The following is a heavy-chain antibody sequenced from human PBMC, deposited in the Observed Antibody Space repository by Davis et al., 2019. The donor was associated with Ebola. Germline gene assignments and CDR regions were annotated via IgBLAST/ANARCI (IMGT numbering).Heavy chain of an antibody. CDR2: IIPILGIA. V-gene: IGHV1-69*02. D-gene: IGHD5-18*01. CDR3: AKDTALDAFDI. CDR1: GGTFSSYT. J-gene: IGHJ3*02. Sequence: AASVKVSCKASGGTFSSYTISWVRQALGQGLEWMGRIIPILGIANYAQKFQGRVTITADKSTSTAYMELSSLRSEDTAVYYCAKDTALDAFDIWGQGTMVTVSS.